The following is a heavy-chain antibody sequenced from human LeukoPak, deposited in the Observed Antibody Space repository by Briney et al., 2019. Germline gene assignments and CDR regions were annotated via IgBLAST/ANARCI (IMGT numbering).Heavy chain of an antibody. J-gene: IGHJ4*02. Sequence: GGPLRLSCAASGFTFSSYWMSWVRQAPGKVLDWVANIKQDGSEKYYVDSVKGRFTISRDNAKNSLYLQMNSLRAEDTAVYYCARGIRSGSYFPNTLDYWGQGTLVTVSS. D-gene: IGHD1-26*01. V-gene: IGHV3-7*01. CDR1: GFTFSSYW. CDR2: IKQDGSEK. CDR3: ARGIRSGSYFPNTLDY.